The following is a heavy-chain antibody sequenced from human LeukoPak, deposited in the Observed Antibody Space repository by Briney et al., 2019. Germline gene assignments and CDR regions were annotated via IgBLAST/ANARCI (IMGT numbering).Heavy chain of an antibody. CDR3: ARDRYCSGGSCYRWFDP. V-gene: IGHV1-18*01. CDR1: GYTFTSYG. D-gene: IGHD2-15*01. CDR2: ISAYNGST. Sequence: ASVKVSCKASGYTFTSYGISWVRQAPGQGLEWMGWISAYNGSTNYAQKLQGRVTMTTDTSTSTAYMELRSLRSDDTAVYYCARDRYCSGGSCYRWFDPWGQGTLVTVSS. J-gene: IGHJ5*02.